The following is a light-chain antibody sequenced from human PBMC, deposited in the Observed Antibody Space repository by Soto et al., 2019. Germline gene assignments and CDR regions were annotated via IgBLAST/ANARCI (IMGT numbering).Light chain of an antibody. CDR2: EVS. CDR1: SSDVGGYNY. V-gene: IGLV2-14*01. J-gene: IGLJ1*01. Sequence: QSVLTQPASVSVSPGQSITISCTGTSSDVGGYNYVSWYQQHPGKAPKLMIYEVSNRPSGVSDRFSGSKSGNTASLTISGLQAEDEADYYCGSYTSSRIYVFGAGTKVNVL. CDR3: GSYTSSRIYV.